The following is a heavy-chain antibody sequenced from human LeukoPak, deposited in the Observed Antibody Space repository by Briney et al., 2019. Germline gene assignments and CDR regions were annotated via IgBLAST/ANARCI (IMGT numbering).Heavy chain of an antibody. Sequence: KPSETLSLTCAVYGGSFSGYYWSWIRQPPRKGLEWIGEINHSGSTNYNPSLKSRVTISVDTSKNQFSLKLSSVTAADTAVYYCARYRRYCSGGSCFDYWGQGTLVTVSS. CDR2: INHSGST. CDR1: GGSFSGYY. J-gene: IGHJ4*02. CDR3: ARYRRYCSGGSCFDY. V-gene: IGHV4-34*01. D-gene: IGHD2-15*01.